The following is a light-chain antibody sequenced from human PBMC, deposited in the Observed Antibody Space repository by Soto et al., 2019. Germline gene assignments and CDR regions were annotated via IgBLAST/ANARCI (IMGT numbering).Light chain of an antibody. CDR3: MQTLQTPWT. Sequence: DMVITQAPLSLPVTPGEPAAISCISSQSLLHINGYNYLDWHLQKPWQSPQVLIHLGSNRASGVPDRFNGSGSGTDFTLKISRVEAEDVGIYYCMQTLQTPWTFGQGTKVDIK. J-gene: IGKJ1*01. CDR2: LGS. CDR1: QSLLHINGYNY. V-gene: IGKV2-28*01.